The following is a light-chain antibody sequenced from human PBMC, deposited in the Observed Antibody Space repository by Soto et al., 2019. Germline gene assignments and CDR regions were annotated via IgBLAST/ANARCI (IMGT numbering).Light chain of an antibody. CDR3: QHYGGMWT. V-gene: IGKV1-5*01. Sequence: DIQMTQSPSTLSASVGDRVTITCRASQSITNRLAWYQQKPGKAPKVLIYDASNLEYGVPSRFSGSGFGTEFILTISSLQPEDFATYCCQHYGGMWTVGQGTKVDIK. J-gene: IGKJ1*01. CDR1: QSITNR. CDR2: DAS.